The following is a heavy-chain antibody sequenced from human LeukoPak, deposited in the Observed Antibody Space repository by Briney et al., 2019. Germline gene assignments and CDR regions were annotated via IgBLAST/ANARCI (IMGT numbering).Heavy chain of an antibody. CDR1: GGSFSGHY. J-gene: IGHJ4*02. V-gene: IGHV4-34*01. D-gene: IGHD2-21*02. CDR3: AGAFCGGDCYSPSD. CDR2: INHSGST. Sequence: SETLSLTCAVYGGSFSGHYWSWIRQPPGKGLEWIGEINHSGSTNYNPSLKSRVTISVDTSKNQFSLGLSSVTAADTAVYYCAGAFCGGDCYSPSDWGQGTLVTVSS.